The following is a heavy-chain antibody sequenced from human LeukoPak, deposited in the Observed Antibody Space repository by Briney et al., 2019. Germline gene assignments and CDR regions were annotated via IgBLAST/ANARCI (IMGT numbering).Heavy chain of an antibody. D-gene: IGHD3-10*01. CDR3: ARVKLVRGVILYYSDY. CDR2: IYSGGNT. V-gene: IGHV3-53*01. CDR1: GFTVSANY. Sequence: GGSLRLSCAVSGFTVSANYMSWVRQAPGKGLEWVSVIYSGGNTDYADPVKGRFTISRVNSKNTVYLQMNSLRVENTAVYYCARVKLVRGVILYYSDYWGQGIFVTVSS. J-gene: IGHJ4*02.